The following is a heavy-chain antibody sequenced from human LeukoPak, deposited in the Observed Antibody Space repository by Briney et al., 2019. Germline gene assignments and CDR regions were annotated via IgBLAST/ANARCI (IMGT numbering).Heavy chain of an antibody. D-gene: IGHD1-1*01. J-gene: IGHJ4*02. V-gene: IGHV4-39*01. Sequence: SETLSLTCTVVGGAINSRNYYWGWIRQSPGKGLEWIGSIYYSGSVNNNPSLQSRVTISVDTSRNQFSLKLTSVTAADTAVYYCARRVTTSGNFFDDWGPGTLVTVS. CDR2: IYYSGSV. CDR3: ARRVTTSGNFFDD. CDR1: GGAINSRNYY.